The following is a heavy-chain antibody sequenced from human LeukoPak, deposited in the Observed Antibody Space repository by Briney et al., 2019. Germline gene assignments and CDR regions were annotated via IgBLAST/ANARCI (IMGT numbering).Heavy chain of an antibody. V-gene: IGHV3-73*01. CDR3: TRLALSGMATRNDY. D-gene: IGHD5-24*01. Sequence: PGGSLRLSCAASGFTFSGSAMHWVRQASGKGLEWVGLIRSKANSYATAYAASVKGRFTISRDDSKNTAYLQMNSLKTEDTAVYYCTRLALSGMATRNDYWGQGTLVIVSS. CDR1: GFTFSGSA. CDR2: IRSKANSYAT. J-gene: IGHJ4*02.